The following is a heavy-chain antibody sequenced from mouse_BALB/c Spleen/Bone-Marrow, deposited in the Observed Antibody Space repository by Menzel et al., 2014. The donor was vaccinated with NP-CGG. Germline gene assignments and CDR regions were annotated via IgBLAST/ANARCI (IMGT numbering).Heavy chain of an antibody. D-gene: IGHD1-1*01. J-gene: IGHJ1*01. CDR3: ARDRNYGSSWYFDV. CDR2: IRNKANGYTT. CDR1: GFTFXDYY. Sequence: EVQLVESGGGLVQPGGSLRLSCATSGFTFXDYYMSWVRQPPGKALEWLGFIRNKANGYTTEYSASVKGRSTISRDNSQSILYLQMNTLRAEDSATYYCARDRNYGSSWYFDVWGAGTTVTVSS. V-gene: IGHV7-3*02.